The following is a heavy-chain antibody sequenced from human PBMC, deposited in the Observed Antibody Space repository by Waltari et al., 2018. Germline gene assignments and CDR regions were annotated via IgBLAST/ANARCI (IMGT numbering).Heavy chain of an antibody. J-gene: IGHJ4*02. CDR3: ARAMTVAGRSGLFDF. CDR2: TFYRSKWSN. Sequence: QVHLQQSGPGLVKPSQTLSLTCPISGDSVSSNSVTWNWIRQSPSRGLEWLGRTFYRSKWSNDYAVSVKSRITISPDTSKNQFSLQLDSVTPDDTAVYYCARAMTVAGRSGLFDFWGQRTLVTVSS. V-gene: IGHV6-1*01. D-gene: IGHD6-19*01. CDR1: GDSVSSNSVT.